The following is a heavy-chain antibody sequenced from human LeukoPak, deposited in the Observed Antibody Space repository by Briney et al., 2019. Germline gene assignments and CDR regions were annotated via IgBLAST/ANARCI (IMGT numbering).Heavy chain of an antibody. J-gene: IGHJ4*02. D-gene: IGHD5-12*01. Sequence: GGSLRLSCASSGFTFSNYWMTWVRQAPGKGLEWVAHINQDGSKEYYMDSVKARFTISRDNAKNSLSLQMNSLRAEDTAVYYCVRDGGVSGYDLLDYWGQGTLVTVSS. V-gene: IGHV3-7*01. CDR2: INQDGSKE. CDR3: VRDGGVSGYDLLDY. CDR1: GFTFSNYW.